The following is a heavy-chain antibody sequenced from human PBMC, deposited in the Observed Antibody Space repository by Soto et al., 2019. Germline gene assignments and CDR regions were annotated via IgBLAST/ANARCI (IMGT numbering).Heavy chain of an antibody. CDR3: ASTPRKWELLRYYGMDV. Sequence: SLNLSCKASGGTFSSYASSWVRNAPGQGLEWMGGSIPIFGTANYAQKFQGRVTITADESTSTAYMELSSLRSEDTAVYYCASTPRKWELLRYYGMDVWGQGTTVTVSS. CDR1: GGTFSSYA. CDR2: SIPIFGTA. D-gene: IGHD1-26*01. J-gene: IGHJ6*02. V-gene: IGHV1-69*13.